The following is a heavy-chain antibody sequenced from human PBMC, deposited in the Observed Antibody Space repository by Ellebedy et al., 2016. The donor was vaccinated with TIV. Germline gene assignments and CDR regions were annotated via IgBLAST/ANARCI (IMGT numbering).Heavy chain of an antibody. D-gene: IGHD1-26*01. J-gene: IGHJ5*02. CDR3: ARMPVYSFSYGWFDP. V-gene: IGHV4-59*01. CDR2: MYYTGGT. CDR1: GGSISNYY. Sequence: MPSETLSLTCTVSGGSISNYYWSWIRQPPGKGLAWIGYMYYTGGTYYNPSLESRVTISLGTSKTHFSLTLSSVTAADTAIYYCARMPVYSFSYGWFDPWGQGTLVTVSS.